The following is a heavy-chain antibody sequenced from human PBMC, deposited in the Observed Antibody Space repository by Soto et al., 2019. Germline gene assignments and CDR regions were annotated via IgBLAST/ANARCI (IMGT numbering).Heavy chain of an antibody. D-gene: IGHD3-3*01. CDR1: GFTFSNAW. CDR2: IKSKTDGGTT. Sequence: EVQLVESGGGLVKPGGSLRLSCAASGFTFSNAWMSWVRQAPGKGLEWVGRIKSKTDGGTTDYAAPVKGRFTISRDDSKNTLYLQMNSLKTEDTAVYYCTTDRYTIFGVVIQNLSDCWGQGTLVTVSS. V-gene: IGHV3-15*01. CDR3: TTDRYTIFGVVIQNLSDC. J-gene: IGHJ4*02.